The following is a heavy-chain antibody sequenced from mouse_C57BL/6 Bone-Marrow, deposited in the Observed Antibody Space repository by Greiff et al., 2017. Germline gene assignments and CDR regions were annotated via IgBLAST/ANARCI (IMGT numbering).Heavy chain of an antibody. CDR3: ARGGNYGGYYFDY. J-gene: IGHJ2*01. D-gene: IGHD2-1*01. CDR2: FHPYNDDT. V-gene: IGHV1-47*01. CDR1: GYPITTYP. Sequence: QVQLKQSGAELVKPGASVKMSCKASGYPITTYPIERMKQNHGKSLEWSGNFHPYNDDTKYNEKLKGKATLNGEKSSSTVDWGLSRLTSENSAVYYCARGGNYGGYYFDYWGQGTTLTVSS.